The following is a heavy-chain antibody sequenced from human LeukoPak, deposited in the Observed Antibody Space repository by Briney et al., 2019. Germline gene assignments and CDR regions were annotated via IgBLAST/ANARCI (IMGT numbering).Heavy chain of an antibody. V-gene: IGHV1-24*01. Sequence: ASVKVSCKVSGYTLTELSMHWVRQAPGKGLEWMGGFDPEDGETIYAQKFQGRVTMTEGTSTDTAYMELSSLRSEDTAVYYCATDWTLVEQQLAKRGAFDIWGQGTMVTVSS. CDR3: ATDWTLVEQQLAKRGAFDI. CDR1: GYTLTELS. J-gene: IGHJ3*02. D-gene: IGHD6-13*01. CDR2: FDPEDGET.